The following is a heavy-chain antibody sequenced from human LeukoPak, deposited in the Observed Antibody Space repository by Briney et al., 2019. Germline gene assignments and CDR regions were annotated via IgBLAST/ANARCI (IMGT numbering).Heavy chain of an antibody. V-gene: IGHV1-2*02. CDR3: ARGLQLVPAAPYYYYYYGMDV. CDR2: INPNSGGT. J-gene: IGHJ6*02. D-gene: IGHD2-2*01. CDR1: GYTFTGYY. Sequence: ASVTVSCKASGYTFTGYYMHWVRQAPGQGLEWMGWINPNSGGTNYAQKFQGRVTMTRDTSISTAYMELSRLRSDDTAVYYCARGLQLVPAAPYYYYYYGMDVWGQGTTVTVSS.